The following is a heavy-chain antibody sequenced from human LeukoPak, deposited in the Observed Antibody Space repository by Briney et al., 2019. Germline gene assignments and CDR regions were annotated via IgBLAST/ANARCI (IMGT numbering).Heavy chain of an antibody. Sequence: GGSLRLSCAASGFSFSSYGMHWVRPAPGKGLEWVAVISYDGSNKYYADSVKGRFTISRDNSKNTLYLQMNSLRDEDTAVYYCAKEESGDYWGQGTLVTVSS. D-gene: IGHD6-25*01. J-gene: IGHJ4*02. V-gene: IGHV3-30*18. CDR2: ISYDGSNK. CDR1: GFSFSSYG. CDR3: AKEESGDY.